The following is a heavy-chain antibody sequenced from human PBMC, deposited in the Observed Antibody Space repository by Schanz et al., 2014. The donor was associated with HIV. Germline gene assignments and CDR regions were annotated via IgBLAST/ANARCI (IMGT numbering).Heavy chain of an antibody. J-gene: IGHJ4*02. V-gene: IGHV3-30*03. Sequence: QVHLVESGGGVVQPGRSLRLSCVGSGFIFSNYGIHWVRQAPGKGLEWVAVSSHDGSVKFYGDSVKGRFTISRDNSKNTLYLQMNSLRAEDTAVYYCARDYPYSSSSNYFDYWGQGTLVTVSS. CDR1: GFIFSNYG. CDR3: ARDYPYSSSSNYFDY. D-gene: IGHD6-6*01. CDR2: SSHDGSVK.